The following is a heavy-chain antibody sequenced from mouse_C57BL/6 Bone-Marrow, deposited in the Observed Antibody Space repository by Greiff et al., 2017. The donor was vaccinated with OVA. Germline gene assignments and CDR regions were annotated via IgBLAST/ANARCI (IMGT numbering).Heavy chain of an antibody. CDR1: GYAFSSSW. D-gene: IGHD2-4*01. CDR3: ARWYYDYVDY. V-gene: IGHV1-82*01. J-gene: IGHJ2*01. CDR2: IYPGDGDT. Sequence: QVQLQQSGPELVKPGASVKISCKASGYAFSSSWMNWVKQRPGKGLEWIGRIYPGDGDTNNNGKFKGKATLTADKSSSTAYMQLSSLTSEDSAVYFCARWYYDYVDYWGQGTTLTVSS.